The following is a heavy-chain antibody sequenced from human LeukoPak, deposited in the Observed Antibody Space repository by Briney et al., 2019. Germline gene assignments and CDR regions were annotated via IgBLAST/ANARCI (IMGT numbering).Heavy chain of an antibody. CDR1: GFTFSTYG. CDR3: ANLNPVVGAP. CDR2: IGGSGVST. Sequence: GGSLRLSCAAAGFTFSTYGMTWVRQAPGEGLEWVSAIGGSGVSTYYADSVKGRFTISRDNSRNTLYLQMNSLRAEDTAVYYCANLNPVVGAPWGQGTLVTVSS. V-gene: IGHV3-23*01. J-gene: IGHJ5*02. D-gene: IGHD1-26*01.